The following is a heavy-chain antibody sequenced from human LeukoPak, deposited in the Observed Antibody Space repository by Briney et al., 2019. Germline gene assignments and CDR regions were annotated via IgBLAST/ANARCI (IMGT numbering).Heavy chain of an antibody. J-gene: IGHJ6*02. CDR2: INPNSGGT. D-gene: IGHD3-22*01. V-gene: IGHV1-2*02. CDR3: ARDLAYYDRGILYGMDV. CDR1: GYTFTGYY. Sequence: GASVKVSCKASGYTFTGYYMHWVRQAPGQGLEWMGWINPNSGGTNYAQKFQGRVTMTRDTSISTAYMELSRLRSDDTAVYYCARDLAYYDRGILYGMDVWGQGTTVTVSS.